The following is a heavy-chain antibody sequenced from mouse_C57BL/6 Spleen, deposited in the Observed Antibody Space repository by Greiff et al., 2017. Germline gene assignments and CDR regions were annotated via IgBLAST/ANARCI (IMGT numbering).Heavy chain of an antibody. CDR2: INYDGSST. V-gene: IGHV5-16*01. D-gene: IGHD2-3*01. Sequence: DVQLQESEGGLVQPGSSMKLSCTASGFTFSDYYMAWVRQVPEKGLEWVANINYDGSSTYYLDSLKSRFIISRDNAKNILYLQMSSLKSEDTATYYCAREDDGYSAWFAYWGQGTLVTVSA. CDR3: AREDDGYSAWFAY. CDR1: GFTFSDYY. J-gene: IGHJ3*01.